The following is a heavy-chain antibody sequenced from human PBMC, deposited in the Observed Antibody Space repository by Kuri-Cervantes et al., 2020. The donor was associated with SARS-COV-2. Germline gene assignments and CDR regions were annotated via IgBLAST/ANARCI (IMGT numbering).Heavy chain of an antibody. J-gene: IGHJ4*02. CDR2: ISWNSGSI. Sequence: GESLKISCAASGFTFSSYWMHWVRQAPGKGLEWVSGISWNSGSIGYADSVKGRFTISRDNAKNSLYLQMNSLRAEDTAVYYCARRYCSGSSCYPHFDFWGQGALVTVSS. CDR3: ARRYCSGSSCYPHFDF. D-gene: IGHD2-2*01. V-gene: IGHV3-74*01. CDR1: GFTFSSYW.